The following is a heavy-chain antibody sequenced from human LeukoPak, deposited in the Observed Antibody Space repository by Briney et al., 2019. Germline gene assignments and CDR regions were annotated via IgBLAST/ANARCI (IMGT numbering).Heavy chain of an antibody. CDR2: ISAYNGNT. CDR3: ARDAEEDIVVVVAATLFDY. CDR1: GYTFTTYN. D-gene: IGHD2-15*01. Sequence: ASVKVSCKASGYTFTTYNISWVRQAPGQGLEWMGWISAYNGNTNYAQKLQGRVTMTTDTSTSTAYMELRSLRSDDTAVYYCARDAEEDIVVVVAATLFDYWGQGTLVTVSS. V-gene: IGHV1-18*01. J-gene: IGHJ4*02.